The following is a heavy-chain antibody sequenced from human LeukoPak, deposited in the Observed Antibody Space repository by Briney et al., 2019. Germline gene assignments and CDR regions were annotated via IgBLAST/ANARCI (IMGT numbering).Heavy chain of an antibody. Sequence: GGSLRLSCAASGFTFSSYGMSWVRQAPGKGREWVSAISGSGGSTYYADSVKGRFTISRDNSKNTRYLQMNSLRAEDTAVYYCAKVTYGDFVRAFDIWGQGTMVTVSS. CDR1: GFTFSSYG. V-gene: IGHV3-23*01. D-gene: IGHD4-17*01. J-gene: IGHJ3*02. CDR2: ISGSGGST. CDR3: AKVTYGDFVRAFDI.